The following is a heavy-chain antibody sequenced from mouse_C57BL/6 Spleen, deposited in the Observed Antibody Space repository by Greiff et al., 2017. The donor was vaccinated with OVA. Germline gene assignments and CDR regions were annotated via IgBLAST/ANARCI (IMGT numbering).Heavy chain of an antibody. Sequence: EVQLQQSGPELVKPGASVKISCKASGYTFTDYYMNWVKQSHGKSLEWIGEINPNNGGTSYNQKFKGKATLTVDKSSSTAYMGLRSLTSEDSAVYYWAKPGPYFCYWGQGTT. V-gene: IGHV1-26*01. D-gene: IGHD3-1*01. CDR1: GYTFTDYY. CDR2: INPNNGGT. CDR3: AKPGPYFCY. J-gene: IGHJ2*01.